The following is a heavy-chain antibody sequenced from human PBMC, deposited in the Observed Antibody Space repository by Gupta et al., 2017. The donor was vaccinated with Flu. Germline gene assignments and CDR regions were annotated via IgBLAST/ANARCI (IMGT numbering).Heavy chain of an antibody. Sequence: QVHLVQSGSEVKKPGASVKVSCEASGYIFTSYNINWLRQATGKRLEWIGLINTGNGNTKYSQHVVDRVSITRDAFATTAYLDLSRLTSEDTGVYFCVIHIPSTMGSGNYWGQGTLVTVSS. J-gene: IGHJ4*02. V-gene: IGHV1-3*04. D-gene: IGHD3-10*01. CDR3: VIHIPSTMGSGNY. CDR1: GYIFTSYN. CDR2: INTGNGNT.